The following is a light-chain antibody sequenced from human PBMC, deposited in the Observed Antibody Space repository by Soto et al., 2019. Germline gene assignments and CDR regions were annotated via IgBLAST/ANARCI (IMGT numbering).Light chain of an antibody. CDR1: QSISSW. CDR2: AAS. CDR3: QQYYSNPLT. Sequence: TQPPSTLPSFDRDKVTINSRASQSISSWLAWYQQKPGKAPKLLIYAASSLQSGVPSRFSGSGSGTEFTLTISSLQPEDFATYYCQQYYSNPLTFGGGTKVDI. J-gene: IGKJ4*01. V-gene: IGKV1-5*01.